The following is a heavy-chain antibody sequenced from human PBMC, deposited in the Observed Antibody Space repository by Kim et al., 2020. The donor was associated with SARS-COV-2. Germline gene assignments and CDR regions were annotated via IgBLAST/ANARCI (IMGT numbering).Heavy chain of an antibody. CDR3: ARGGKWVLAIAAYYYYYGMDV. CDR1: GFTFSSYG. Sequence: GGSLRLSCAASGFTFSSYGMHWVRQAPGKGLEWVAVIWYDGSNKYYADSVKGRFTISRDNSKNTLYLQMNSLRAEDTAVYYCARGGKWVLAIAAYYYYYGMDVWGQGTTVTVSS. D-gene: IGHD6-25*01. CDR2: IWYDGSNK. J-gene: IGHJ6*02. V-gene: IGHV3-33*01.